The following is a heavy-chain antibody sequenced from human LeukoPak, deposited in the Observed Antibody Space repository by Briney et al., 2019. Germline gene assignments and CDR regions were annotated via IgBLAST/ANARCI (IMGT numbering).Heavy chain of an antibody. Sequence: SETLSLTCAVYGGSFSDYYWSWIRQPPGRGLEWIGEINHTGSTNYNPSLKSRVTISVDTSKNQFSLKLSSVTAAATAVYYCASCSDNCYLRYFDLWGRGTLVTVSS. D-gene: IGHD2-21*02. CDR3: ASCSDNCYLRYFDL. CDR1: GGSFSDYY. J-gene: IGHJ2*01. V-gene: IGHV4-34*01. CDR2: INHTGST.